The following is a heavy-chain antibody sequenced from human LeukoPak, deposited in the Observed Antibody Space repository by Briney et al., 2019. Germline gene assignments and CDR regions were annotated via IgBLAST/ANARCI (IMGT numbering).Heavy chain of an antibody. Sequence: GASVKVSCKASGGTFSSYAISWVRQAPGQGLEWMGWIIPIFGTANYAQKFQGRVTITADESTSTAYMELSSLRSEDTAVYYCASGAERNYFDYWGQGTLVTVSS. CDR3: ASGAERNYFDY. V-gene: IGHV1-69*13. J-gene: IGHJ4*02. CDR1: GGTFSSYA. D-gene: IGHD3-10*01. CDR2: IIPIFGTA.